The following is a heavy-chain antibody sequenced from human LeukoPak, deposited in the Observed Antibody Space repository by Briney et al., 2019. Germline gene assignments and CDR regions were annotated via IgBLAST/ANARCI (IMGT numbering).Heavy chain of an antibody. D-gene: IGHD6-13*01. V-gene: IGHV1-2*06. J-gene: IGHJ6*03. CDR2: INPNSGGT. Sequence: ASVKVSCKASGYTFTGYYMHWVRQAPGQGLERMGRINPNSGGTNYAQKFQGRVTMTRDTSISTAYMELSRLRSDDTAVYYCAREPTSSSWYGYYHMDVWGKGTTVTVSS. CDR1: GYTFTGYY. CDR3: AREPTSSSWYGYYHMDV.